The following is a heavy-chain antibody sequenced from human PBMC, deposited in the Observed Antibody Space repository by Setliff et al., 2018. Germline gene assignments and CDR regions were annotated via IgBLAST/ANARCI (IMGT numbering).Heavy chain of an antibody. V-gene: IGHV4-38-2*02. D-gene: IGHD2-21*02. Sequence: KSSETLSLTCTVSGYSISSGYIWGWSRQPPGKGLELVGNIGHTGSINYNPSLKSRLTISRDTSKNQVSLKLNSVTATDTAVYYCARDLGHGGDSDYWGQGILVTVSS. CDR3: ARDLGHGGDSDY. CDR2: IGHTGSI. CDR1: GYSISSGYI. J-gene: IGHJ4*02.